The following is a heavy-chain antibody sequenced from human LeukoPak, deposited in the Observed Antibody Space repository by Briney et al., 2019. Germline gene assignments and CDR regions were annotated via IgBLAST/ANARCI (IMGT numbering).Heavy chain of an antibody. Sequence: PSETLSLTCTVSGGSISSSDSSYWGWIRQPPGKGLEWIGSVYYSGSTYYNPSLSSRVTTSVDTSKNQFSLKLSSVTAADTAVYYCARHMKYYYYYMDVWGKGTTVTVSS. CDR3: ARHMKYYYYYMDV. D-gene: IGHD3-16*01. CDR1: GGSISSSDSSY. J-gene: IGHJ6*03. CDR2: VYYSGST. V-gene: IGHV4-39*01.